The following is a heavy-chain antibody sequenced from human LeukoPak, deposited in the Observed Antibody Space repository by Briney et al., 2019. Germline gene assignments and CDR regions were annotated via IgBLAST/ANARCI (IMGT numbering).Heavy chain of an antibody. D-gene: IGHD1-1*01. CDR3: ARDPGTAHDFDY. V-gene: IGHV1-2*02. CDR1: GYTFTGYY. Sequence: ASVKVSCKASGYTFTGYYMHWVRQAPGQGLEWMGWINPNSGGTNYAQKFQGRVTMTRDTSISTAYMELSRLRSVDTAVYYCARDPGTAHDFDYWGQGTLVTVSS. CDR2: INPNSGGT. J-gene: IGHJ4*02.